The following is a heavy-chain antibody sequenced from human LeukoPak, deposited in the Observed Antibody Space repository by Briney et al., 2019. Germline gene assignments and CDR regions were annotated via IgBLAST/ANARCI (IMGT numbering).Heavy chain of an antibody. CDR3: AGEFTPRTHYYYYYMDV. V-gene: IGHV1-18*01. J-gene: IGHJ6*03. CDR1: GGTFSSYA. CDR2: ISAYNGNT. Sequence: ASVKVSCKASGGTFSSYAISWVRQAPGQGLEWMGWISAYNGNTNYAQKLQGRVTMTTDTSTSTAYMELRSLRSDDTAVYYGAGEFTPRTHYYYYYMDVWGKGTTVTISS.